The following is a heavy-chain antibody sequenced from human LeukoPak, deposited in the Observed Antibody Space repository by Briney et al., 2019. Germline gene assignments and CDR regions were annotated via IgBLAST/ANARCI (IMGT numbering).Heavy chain of an antibody. J-gene: IGHJ4*02. CDR1: GFTFSSYS. Sequence: GGSLRLSCAASGFTFSSYSMNWVRQAPGKGLEWVSYISSTGSTIYYADSVKGRFTISRDNAKKSLYLQMNSLRAEDTAVYYCARDRDSSGYYYVYWGQGTLVTVSS. CDR3: ARDRDSSGYYYVY. CDR2: ISSTGSTI. D-gene: IGHD3-22*01. V-gene: IGHV3-48*04.